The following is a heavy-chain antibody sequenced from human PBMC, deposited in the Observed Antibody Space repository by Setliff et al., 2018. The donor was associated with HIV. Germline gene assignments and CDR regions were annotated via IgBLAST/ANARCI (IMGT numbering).Heavy chain of an antibody. CDR2: IYYSGST. J-gene: IGHJ4*02. V-gene: IGHV4-61*05. CDR3: ATYNWNFIVGY. D-gene: IGHD1-7*01. Sequence: PSETLSLTCTVSGGSIITGTYYWGWIRQHPGKGLEWIGYIYYSGSTNYNPSLKSRVTISVDTSKNQFSLKLSSVTAADTAVYYCATYNWNFIVGYWGQGTLVTVSS. CDR1: GGSIITGTYY.